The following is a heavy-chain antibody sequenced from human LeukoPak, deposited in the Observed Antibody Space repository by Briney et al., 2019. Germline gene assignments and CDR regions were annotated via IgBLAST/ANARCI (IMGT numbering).Heavy chain of an antibody. CDR1: GYSFTSYW. J-gene: IGHJ3*02. CDR3: ARRGSLGYFDWLSQHDAFDI. CDR2: IYPGDSDT. V-gene: IGHV5-51*01. D-gene: IGHD3-9*01. Sequence: GESLKISCQGSGYSFTSYWIGWVRQMPGKGLEWMGIIYPGDSDTRYSPSFQGQVTISADKSISTAYLQWSSLKASDTAMYYCARRGSLGYFDWLSQHDAFDIWGQGTMVTVSS.